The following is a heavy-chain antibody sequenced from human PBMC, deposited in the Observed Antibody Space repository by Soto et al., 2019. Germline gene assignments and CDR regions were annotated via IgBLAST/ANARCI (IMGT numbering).Heavy chain of an antibody. Sequence: SETLSLTCTVSGGSISSYYWSWIRQPPGKGLEWIGYIYYSGSTNYNPSLKSRVTISVDTSKNQFSLKLSSVTAADTAVYDCARDSPTDNWFDPWGQGTLVTVSS. CDR2: IYYSGST. V-gene: IGHV4-59*01. D-gene: IGHD1-1*01. CDR3: ARDSPTDNWFDP. J-gene: IGHJ5*02. CDR1: GGSISSYY.